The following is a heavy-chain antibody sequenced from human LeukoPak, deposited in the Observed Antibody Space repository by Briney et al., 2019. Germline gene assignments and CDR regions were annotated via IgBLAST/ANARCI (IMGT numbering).Heavy chain of an antibody. D-gene: IGHD2-15*01. V-gene: IGHV4-39*01. J-gene: IGHJ4*02. Sequence: SETLSLTCTVSGSSISSSSYYWGWIRQSPGKGLEWIGSIYYSGSTYYNPSLTSRVTMSVDTSKNQFSLRLNSVTAADTAFYYCARHSPVAATIFYFWGQGTLVTVSS. CDR2: IYYSGST. CDR1: GSSISSSSYY. CDR3: ARHSPVAATIFYF.